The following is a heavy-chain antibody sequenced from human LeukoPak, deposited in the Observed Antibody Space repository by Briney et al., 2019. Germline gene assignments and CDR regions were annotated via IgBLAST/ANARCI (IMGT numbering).Heavy chain of an antibody. J-gene: IGHJ4*02. CDR1: GYTFTGYW. CDR2: ISPSGGST. CDR3: ARDVKGAFDY. Sequence: GASVKVSCKAFGYTFTGYWMHWVRQAPGQGPEWMGVISPSGGSTIYAQKFQGRVTMTRDTSISTAYMELSRLRSDDTAVYYCARDVKGAFDYWGQGTLVTVSS. V-gene: IGHV1-2*02.